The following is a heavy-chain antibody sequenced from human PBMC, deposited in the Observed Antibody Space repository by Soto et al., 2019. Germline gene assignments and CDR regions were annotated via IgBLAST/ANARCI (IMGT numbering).Heavy chain of an antibody. V-gene: IGHV3-33*01. CDR1: GFTFSSYG. CDR3: AREWYLDY. D-gene: IGHD2-15*01. CDR2: IWYDGSNK. J-gene: IGHJ4*02. Sequence: QVQLVEAGGGVGQPGRSLRLSCAASGFTFSSYGMQWVRQAPGKGLEWVAVIWYDGSNKYYADSVKGRFTISRDNSQNELYLQMNSLRAEDTAVYYWAREWYLDYWGQGTLVTVSS.